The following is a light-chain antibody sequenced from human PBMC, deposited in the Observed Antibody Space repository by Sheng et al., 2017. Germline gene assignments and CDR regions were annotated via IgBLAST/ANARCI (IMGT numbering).Light chain of an antibody. CDR2: AAS. V-gene: IGKV1-39*01. Sequence: DIQMTQSPSSLSASVGDRVTITCRASQSISSYLNWYQQKPGKAPKLLIYAASSLQSGVPSRFSGSVSGTDFTLTISSLQPEDFATYYCQQSYTTPWTFGQGTNGG. CDR1: QSISSY. J-gene: IGKJ1*01. CDR3: QQSYTTPWT.